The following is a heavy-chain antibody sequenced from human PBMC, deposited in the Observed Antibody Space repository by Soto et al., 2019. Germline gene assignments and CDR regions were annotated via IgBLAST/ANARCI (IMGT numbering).Heavy chain of an antibody. Sequence: SVKVSCKASGGTFSSYAISWVRQAPGQGLEWMGGIIPIFGTANYAQKFQGRVTITADESTSTAYMELSSLRSEDAAVYYCARDGDYSYGYYYYGMDVWGQGTTVTVSS. D-gene: IGHD5-18*01. CDR1: GGTFSSYA. CDR2: IIPIFGTA. CDR3: ARDGDYSYGYYYYGMDV. J-gene: IGHJ6*02. V-gene: IGHV1-69*13.